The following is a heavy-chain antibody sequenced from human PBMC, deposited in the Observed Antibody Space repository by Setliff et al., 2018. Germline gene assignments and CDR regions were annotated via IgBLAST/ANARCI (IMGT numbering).Heavy chain of an antibody. J-gene: IGHJ4*02. V-gene: IGHV3-48*04. CDR1: GFSFSHYH. D-gene: IGHD3-22*01. CDR3: ARDGAGWYYYDSSGYYRYYFDY. CDR2: IHSSSSTI. Sequence: GGSLRLSCTASGFSFSHYHMNWVRQAPGKGLEWVSYIHSSSSTIYYADSVKGRFTISRDNAKNSLYLQMNSLRAEDTAVYYCARDGAGWYYYDSSGYYRYYFDYWGQGTLVTVSS.